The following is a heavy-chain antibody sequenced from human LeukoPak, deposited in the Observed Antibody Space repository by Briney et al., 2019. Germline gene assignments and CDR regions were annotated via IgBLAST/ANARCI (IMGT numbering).Heavy chain of an antibody. CDR3: ARGPVTGTFDY. J-gene: IGHJ4*02. CDR2: IYSSGKT. V-gene: IGHV4-4*08. Sequence: SETLSLTCSVSGGSIRSFYFSWIRQPPGKGLEWVGHIYSSGKTYYNPSLMSRLNISIDMSRAQVSLKLTSVTAADTAVYYCARGPVTGTFDYWGQGTLVTVSS. CDR1: GGSIRSFY. D-gene: IGHD2-21*02.